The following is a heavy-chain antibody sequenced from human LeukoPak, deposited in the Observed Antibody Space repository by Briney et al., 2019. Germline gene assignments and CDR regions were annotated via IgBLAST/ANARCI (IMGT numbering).Heavy chain of an antibody. CDR2: ISSSSGYI. CDR1: GFTFSSYS. Sequence: AGGSLGLSCAASGFTFSSYSMNWVRQAPGKGLEWVSSISSSSGYIYYADSVKGRFTISRDNAKNSLYLQMNSLRAEDTAVYYCARDLLLYSGYSATAFDIWGQGTMVTVSS. D-gene: IGHD5-12*01. CDR3: ARDLLLYSGYSATAFDI. V-gene: IGHV3-21*01. J-gene: IGHJ3*02.